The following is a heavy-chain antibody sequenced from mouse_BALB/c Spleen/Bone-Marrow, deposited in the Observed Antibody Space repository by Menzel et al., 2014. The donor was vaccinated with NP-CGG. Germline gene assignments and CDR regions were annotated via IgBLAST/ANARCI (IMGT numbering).Heavy chain of an antibody. CDR2: IHPGNSDT. J-gene: IGHJ2*01. CDR1: GYTFSNYW. V-gene: IGHV1-5*01. D-gene: IGHD3-1*01. Sequence: VHVKQSGTVLARPGAAVKMSCKASGYTFSNYWMHWIKQRPGQGLEWIGTIHPGNSDTTYNQKFKGKAKLTAVTSTSTAYMELSSLTSEDSAVYYCTTLARNDFDYWGQGTTLTVSS. CDR3: TTLARNDFDY.